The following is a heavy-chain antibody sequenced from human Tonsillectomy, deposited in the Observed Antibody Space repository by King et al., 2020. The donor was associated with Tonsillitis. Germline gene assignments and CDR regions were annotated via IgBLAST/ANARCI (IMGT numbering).Heavy chain of an antibody. V-gene: IGHV3-48*01. CDR3: ASSRPMVRGVINWFDP. Sequence: VQLVESGGGLVQPGGSLRLSCAASGFTFSNYNMNWVRQAPGKGLEWVSYISSSSSTIYYEDSVKGRFTISRDNAKNSLYLQMNSLRAEDTAVYYCASSRPMVRGVINWFDPWGQGTLVTVSS. J-gene: IGHJ5*02. D-gene: IGHD3-10*01. CDR1: GFTFSNYN. CDR2: ISSSSSTI.